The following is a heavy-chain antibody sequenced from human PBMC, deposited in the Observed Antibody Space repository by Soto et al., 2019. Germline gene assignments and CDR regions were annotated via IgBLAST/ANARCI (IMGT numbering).Heavy chain of an antibody. J-gene: IGHJ5*01. CDR1: GFSFGDHG. D-gene: IGHD6-19*01. Sequence: EVQLVESGGGLVQPGRSLRLTCAASGFSFGDHGMHWVRHTPGKGLEWVSGIGWNGATVVYADSVKGRFTASRDNAKNSLYLQMNSLRPEDTALYYCGKEMQWLALTVQIDSWGQGTLVNVSS. V-gene: IGHV3-9*01. CDR2: IGWNGATV. CDR3: GKEMQWLALTVQIDS.